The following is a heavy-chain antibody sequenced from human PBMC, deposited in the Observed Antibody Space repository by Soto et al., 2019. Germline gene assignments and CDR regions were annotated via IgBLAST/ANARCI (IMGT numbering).Heavy chain of an antibody. V-gene: IGHV1-69*13. Sequence: SVKVSCKASGGTFSSYAISWVRQAPGQGLEWMGGIIPIFGTANYAQKFQGRVTITADESTSTAYMELSSLRSEDTAVYYRARDPAAGQQWLAPYYFDYWGQGTLVTVSS. CDR1: GGTFSSYA. CDR2: IIPIFGTA. J-gene: IGHJ4*02. CDR3: ARDPAAGQQWLAPYYFDY. D-gene: IGHD6-19*01.